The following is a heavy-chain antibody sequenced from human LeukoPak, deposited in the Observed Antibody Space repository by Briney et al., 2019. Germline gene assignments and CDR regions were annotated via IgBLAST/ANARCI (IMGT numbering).Heavy chain of an antibody. J-gene: IGHJ4*02. D-gene: IGHD6-19*01. CDR1: GFTFSNYA. V-gene: IGHV3-30*18. CDR2: ISYDGSNK. CDR3: AKDLSSGSRRAY. Sequence: GGSLRLSCAASGFTFSNYAMHWVRQAPGKGLEWVAVISYDGSNKYYADSVKGRFTISRDNSKNTLYLQMNSPRAEDTGVYCAKDLSSGSRRAYWGQGTLVTVSS.